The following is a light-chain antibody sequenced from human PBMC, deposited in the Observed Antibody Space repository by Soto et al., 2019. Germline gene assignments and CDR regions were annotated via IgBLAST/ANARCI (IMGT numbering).Light chain of an antibody. CDR2: GIN. CDR3: QSYYSSMSAYV. CDR1: SSNLGASFD. J-gene: IGLJ1*01. Sequence: QSVLAQPPSVSGAPGQSVIISCSGSSSNLGASFDVSWYRQLPGTVPRLIIYGINNRPSGVPNRFSGSKSGTSASLAISGLQAEDEEDYYCQSYYSSMSAYVFGTGTKVTVL. V-gene: IGLV1-40*01.